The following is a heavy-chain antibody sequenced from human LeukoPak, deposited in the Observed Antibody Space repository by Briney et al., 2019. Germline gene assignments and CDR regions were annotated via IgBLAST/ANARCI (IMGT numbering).Heavy chain of an antibody. CDR2: ISSSSSYI. V-gene: IGHV3-21*01. Sequence: GGSLRLSCAAPGFTFSSYSMNWVRQAPGKGLEWVSSISSSSSYIYYADSVKGRFTISRDNAKNSLYLQMNSLRAEDTAVYYCAREDYYDSSGYYALFDYWGQGTLVTVSS. D-gene: IGHD3-22*01. J-gene: IGHJ4*02. CDR1: GFTFSSYS. CDR3: AREDYYDSSGYYALFDY.